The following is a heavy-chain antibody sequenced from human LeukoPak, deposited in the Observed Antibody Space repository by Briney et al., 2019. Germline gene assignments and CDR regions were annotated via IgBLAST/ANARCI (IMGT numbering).Heavy chain of an antibody. CDR2: IYYSGST. CDR3: ASNWNDDAFDI. Sequence: PSETLSPTCTVSGGSISSYYWSWIRQPPGKGLEWIGYIYYSGSTNYNPSLKSRVTISVDTSKNQFSLKLSSVTAADTAVYYCASNWNDDAFDIWGQGTMVTVSS. V-gene: IGHV4-59*01. J-gene: IGHJ3*02. CDR1: GGSISSYY. D-gene: IGHD1-20*01.